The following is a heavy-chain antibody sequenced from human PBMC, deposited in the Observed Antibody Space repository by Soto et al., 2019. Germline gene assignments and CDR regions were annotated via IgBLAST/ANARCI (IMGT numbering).Heavy chain of an antibody. CDR3: ARAAGPYGWEDY. Sequence: SVKVSCKASGGTFSSYAISWVRQAPGQGREWLGGIIPIFGTANYAQKFQGRVTITADKSTSTAYLELSSLRSEDTAVYYCARAAGPYGWEDYWGQGTLVTGSS. CDR2: IIPIFGTA. D-gene: IGHD3-16*01. CDR1: GGTFSSYA. J-gene: IGHJ4*02. V-gene: IGHV1-69*06.